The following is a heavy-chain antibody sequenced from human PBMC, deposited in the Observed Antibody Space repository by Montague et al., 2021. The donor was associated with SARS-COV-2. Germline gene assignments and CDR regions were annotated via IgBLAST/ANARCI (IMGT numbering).Heavy chain of an antibody. CDR2: IYYDGSS. CDR3: ARSQWHNWYFDL. V-gene: IGHV4-59*11. J-gene: IGHJ2*01. Sequence: SETLSLTCTVSGGSINHYWSWIRQPPGKGLEWIGYIYYDGSSNYNPSLRSRVTISMQTSRNQVSLRLSSVTAADTALYYCARSQWHNWYFDLWGRGTPVTVSS. CDR1: GGSINHY. D-gene: IGHD2-8*01.